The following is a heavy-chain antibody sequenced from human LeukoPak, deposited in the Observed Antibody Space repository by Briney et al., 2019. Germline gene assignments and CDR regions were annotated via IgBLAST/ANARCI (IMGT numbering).Heavy chain of an antibody. D-gene: IGHD6-13*01. V-gene: IGHV3-23*01. CDR2: ISASGGDT. J-gene: IGHJ4*02. Sequence: AGGSLRLSCAASGFTFSSNAMSWVRQTPGKGLEWVSGISASGGDTWYPDSVKGRFTISRDNSKNTLFLQMNSLRLEDTAIYYCAKDAAGPEYWGQGTLVTVSS. CDR3: AKDAAGPEY. CDR1: GFTFSSNA.